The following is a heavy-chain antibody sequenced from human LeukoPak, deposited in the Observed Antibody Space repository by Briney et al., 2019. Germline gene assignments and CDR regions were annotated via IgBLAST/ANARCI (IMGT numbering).Heavy chain of an antibody. CDR2: ISSSSSYI. CDR3: ARDFSKRRDGYNYYDY. CDR1: GFTFSSYS. Sequence: GGSLRLSCAASGFTFSSYSMNWVRQAPGKGLEWVSSISSSSSYIYYADSVKGRFTISRDNAKNSLCLQMNSLRAEDTAVYYCARDFSKRRDGYNYYDYWGQGTLVTVSS. J-gene: IGHJ4*02. V-gene: IGHV3-21*01. D-gene: IGHD5-24*01.